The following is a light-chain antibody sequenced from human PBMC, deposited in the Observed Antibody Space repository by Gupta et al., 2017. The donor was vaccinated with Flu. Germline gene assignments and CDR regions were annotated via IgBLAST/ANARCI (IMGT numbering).Light chain of an antibody. V-gene: IGLV2-11*01. CDR1: SSDVGGYND. CDR2: DVS. CDR3: CSYAGSYAFV. Sequence: QSALTRPRSVSGSPGQSVTISCTGTSSDVGGYNDVSWYQHHPGKATKLMIYDVSKRPAGAPRRFSGYKSGNTASRTTSGHQAEDADFYYGCSYAGSYAFVFGTGTKVTVL. J-gene: IGLJ1*01.